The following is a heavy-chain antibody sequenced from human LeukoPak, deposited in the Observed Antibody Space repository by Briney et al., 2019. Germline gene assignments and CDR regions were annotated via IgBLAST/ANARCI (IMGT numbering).Heavy chain of an antibody. D-gene: IGHD3-10*01. Sequence: SETLSLTCTVSGGSISSYYWSWIRQPPGKGLEWIGYIYYSGSTNYNPSLKSRVTISVDTSKNQFSLKLSSVTAADTAVYYCARDARGYYYMDVWGKGTTVTVSS. V-gene: IGHV4-59*01. J-gene: IGHJ6*03. CDR2: IYYSGST. CDR3: ARDARGYYYMDV. CDR1: GGSISSYY.